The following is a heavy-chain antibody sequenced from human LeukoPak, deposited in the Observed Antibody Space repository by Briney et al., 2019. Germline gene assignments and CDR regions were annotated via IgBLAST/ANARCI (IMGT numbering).Heavy chain of an antibody. CDR3: ARRYYDSSGQDSDY. D-gene: IGHD3-22*01. CDR1: GFTFSDYY. Sequence: PGGSLRLSCAASGFTFSDYYMSWIRQAPGKGLEWVSYISSSSSTIYYADSVKGRFTISRDNAKNSLYLQMNSLRAEDTAVYYCARRYYDSSGQDSDYWGQGTLVTVSS. J-gene: IGHJ4*02. V-gene: IGHV3-11*04. CDR2: ISSSSSTI.